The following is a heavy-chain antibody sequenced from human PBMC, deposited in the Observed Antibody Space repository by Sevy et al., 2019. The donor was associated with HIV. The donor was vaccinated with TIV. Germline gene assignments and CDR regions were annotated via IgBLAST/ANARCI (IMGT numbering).Heavy chain of an antibody. CDR2: ISYDGSNK. D-gene: IGHD1-26*01. V-gene: IGHV3-30-3*01. Sequence: GGSLRLSCAASGFTFSSYAMHWVRQAPGKGLEWVAVISYDGSNKYYADSVKGRFTISRDNSKNTLYLQMNSLRVEDTAVYYCARDRRLGWELLTAFDYWGQGTLVTVSS. CDR3: ARDRRLGWELLTAFDY. CDR1: GFTFSSYA. J-gene: IGHJ4*02.